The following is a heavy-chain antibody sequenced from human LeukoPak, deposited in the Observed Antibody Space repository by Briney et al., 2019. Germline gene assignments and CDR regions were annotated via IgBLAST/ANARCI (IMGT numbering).Heavy chain of an antibody. J-gene: IGHJ4*02. Sequence: PGGSLRLSCAASGFTFSSYWTSWVRQAPGRGLEWVANIKQDESEKYYVDSLEGRFTISRDNAKNSLYLQMNSLRAEDTAVYYCARDKIEGPTKLDYWGQGILATVSS. CDR1: GFTFSSYW. CDR3: ARDKIEGPTKLDY. D-gene: IGHD1-1*01. V-gene: IGHV3-7*01. CDR2: IKQDESEK.